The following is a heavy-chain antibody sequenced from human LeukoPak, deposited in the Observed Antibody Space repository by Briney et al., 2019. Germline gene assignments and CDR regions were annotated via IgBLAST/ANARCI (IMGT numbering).Heavy chain of an antibody. CDR2: INPNSGGT. V-gene: IGHV1-2*02. D-gene: IGHD6-13*01. CDR1: GYTFTSYY. J-gene: IGHJ4*02. CDR3: ASDFSPGIAAAGDY. Sequence: ASVKVSCKASGYTFTSYYMHWVRQAPGQGLEWMGWINPNSGGTNYAQKFQGRVTMTRDTSICTAYMELSRLRSDDTAVYYCASDFSPGIAAAGDYWGQGTLVTVSS.